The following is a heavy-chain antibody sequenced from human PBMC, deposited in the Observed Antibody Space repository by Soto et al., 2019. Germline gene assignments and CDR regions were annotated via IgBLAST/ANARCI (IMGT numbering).Heavy chain of an antibody. CDR2: ISGRSTTI. CDR1: GFTRSSYS. CDR3: ARIIGARPGYYYGMDV. J-gene: IGHJ6*02. D-gene: IGHD6-6*01. Sequence: PGGSLRLSCAASGFTRSSYSMNWGRQSPCKGLEWVSYISGRSTTIYYADSVKGRFTISRDNAKNSLYLQMNSLRDEDTAVFYCARIIGARPGYYYGMDVWGQGTTVTVS. V-gene: IGHV3-48*02.